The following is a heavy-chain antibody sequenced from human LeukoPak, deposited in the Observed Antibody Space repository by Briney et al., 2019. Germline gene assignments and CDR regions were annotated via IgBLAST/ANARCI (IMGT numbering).Heavy chain of an antibody. D-gene: IGHD5-24*01. J-gene: IGHJ4*02. CDR1: EFTVSSNY. V-gene: IGHV3-53*01. CDR2: IFSNGDT. Sequence: PGGSLRLSCTASEFTVSSNYMLRVRRAPGKGLEWVSLIFSNGDTHYADSVKGRFTISRDSSKNMVYLQMNSLRVGDTGMYYCTRDQMNYWGQGTLVTVPS. CDR3: TRDQMNY.